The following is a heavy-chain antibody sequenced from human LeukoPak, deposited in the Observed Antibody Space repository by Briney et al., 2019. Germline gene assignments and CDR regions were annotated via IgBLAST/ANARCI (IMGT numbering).Heavy chain of an antibody. V-gene: IGHV3-7*01. Sequence: GGSLRLSCAASGFTFSSYWMSWVRQAPGKVLEWVANIKQDGSEKYYVDSVKGRFTISRDNAKNSLYLQMNSLRAEDTAVYYCARDWDGSSWLRDNWFDPWGQGTLVTVSS. CDR2: IKQDGSEK. D-gene: IGHD6-13*01. CDR1: GFTFSSYW. CDR3: ARDWDGSSWLRDNWFDP. J-gene: IGHJ5*02.